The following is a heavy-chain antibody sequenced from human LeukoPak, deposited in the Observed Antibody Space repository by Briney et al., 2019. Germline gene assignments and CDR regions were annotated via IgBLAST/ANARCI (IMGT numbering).Heavy chain of an antibody. D-gene: IGHD5-24*01. J-gene: IGHJ4*02. CDR1: GFTVSSNY. CDR2: IYSGGST. Sequence: TGGSLRLSCAASGFTVSSNYMSWVRQAPGKGLESVSVIYSGGSTYYADSVKGRFTISRDNSKNTLYLQMDSLRAEDTAVYYCASIVWDGYRRYFDYWGQGTLVTVSS. CDR3: ASIVWDGYRRYFDY. V-gene: IGHV3-53*01.